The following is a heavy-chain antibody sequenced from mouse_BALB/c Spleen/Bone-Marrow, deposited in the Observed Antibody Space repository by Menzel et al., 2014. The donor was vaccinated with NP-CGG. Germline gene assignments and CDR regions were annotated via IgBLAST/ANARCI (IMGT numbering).Heavy chain of an antibody. D-gene: IGHD2-14*01. Sequence: EVQLQQSGAELVKPGASVKLSCTASGFNIKDTYMHWVKQRPEQGLEWIGRIDPANGNTKYDPKFQGKATITADTSSNTAYLQLSSLTSEDTAVYYCAAYYRHLAWFAYWGQGTLVTVSA. V-gene: IGHV14-3*02. CDR3: AAYYRHLAWFAY. J-gene: IGHJ3*01. CDR1: GFNIKDTY. CDR2: IDPANGNT.